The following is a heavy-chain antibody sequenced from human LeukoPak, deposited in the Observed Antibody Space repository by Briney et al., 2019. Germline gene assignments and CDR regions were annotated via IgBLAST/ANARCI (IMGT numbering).Heavy chain of an antibody. CDR1: GFIVSNNY. V-gene: IGHV3-66*02. D-gene: IGHD1-26*01. CDR3: ARSWDARLNFDY. J-gene: IGHJ4*02. CDR2: IYSDGTT. Sequence: GGSLRLSCAASGFIVSNNYLNWVRQAPGKGLEWVSVIYSDGTTYYADSVKGRFTIPRDNSKNTVWLQMNSLRIEDTAVYYCARSWDARLNFDYWGQGTPVTVSS.